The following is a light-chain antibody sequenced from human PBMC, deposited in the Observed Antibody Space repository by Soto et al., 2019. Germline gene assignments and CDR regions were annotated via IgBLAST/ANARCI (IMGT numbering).Light chain of an antibody. J-gene: IGLJ1*01. V-gene: IGLV2-8*01. CDR2: EVS. Sequence: QSALTQPPSASGSPGQSVTISCTGTSSDVGGYYCVSWYQQHPGKAPKLMIYEVSKRPSGVPDRFSGSKSGNTASLTVSGLQAEDEADYYCSSYTTSNTLVFGTGTKLTVL. CDR3: SSYTTSNTLV. CDR1: SSDVGGYYC.